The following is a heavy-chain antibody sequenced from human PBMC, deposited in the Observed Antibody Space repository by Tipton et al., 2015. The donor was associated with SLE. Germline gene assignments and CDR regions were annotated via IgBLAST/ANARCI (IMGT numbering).Heavy chain of an antibody. CDR1: GFTVSDNY. CDR3: ARAPDPYSSGYSYYFDY. Sequence: SLRLSCAAPGFTVSDNYMSWVRQAPGTGLEWVLVLYSGGTTYSADSAKGRFTISRDISKNTLYLQMNSLRDEDTALYFCARAPDPYSSGYSYYFDYWGPGTLVIVSS. V-gene: IGHV3-66*02. J-gene: IGHJ4*02. CDR2: LYSGGTT. D-gene: IGHD3-22*01.